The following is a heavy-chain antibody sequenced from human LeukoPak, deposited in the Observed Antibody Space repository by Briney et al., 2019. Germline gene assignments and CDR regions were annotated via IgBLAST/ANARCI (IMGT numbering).Heavy chain of an antibody. J-gene: IGHJ4*02. CDR3: ARLDIVVVPAAMYYFDY. CDR1: GGSISSYY. V-gene: IGHV4-59*08. D-gene: IGHD2-2*01. CDR2: IYYSGST. Sequence: PSETLSLTCTVSGGSISSYYWSWIRQPPGKGLEWIGYIYYSGSTNYNPSLKSRVTISVDTSKNQFSLKLSSVTAADTAAYYCARLDIVVVPAAMYYFDYWGQGTLVTVSS.